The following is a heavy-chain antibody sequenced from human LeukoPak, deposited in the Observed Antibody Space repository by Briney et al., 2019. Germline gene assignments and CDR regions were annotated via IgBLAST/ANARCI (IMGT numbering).Heavy chain of an antibody. Sequence: ASVKVSCKASGYTFTGYYMHWVRQAPGQGLEWMGWINPNSGGTNYAQKFQGRVTTTRDTSISTAYMELSRLRSDDTAVYYCARESNWNYFDYWGQGTLVAVSS. CDR3: ARESNWNYFDY. CDR1: GYTFTGYY. CDR2: INPNSGGT. D-gene: IGHD1-20*01. V-gene: IGHV1-2*02. J-gene: IGHJ4*02.